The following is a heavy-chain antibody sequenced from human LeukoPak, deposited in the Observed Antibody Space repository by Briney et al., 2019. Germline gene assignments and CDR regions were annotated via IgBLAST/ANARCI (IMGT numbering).Heavy chain of an antibody. V-gene: IGHV3-7*04. CDR2: IKQEGSEK. D-gene: IGHD2-15*01. J-gene: IGHJ3*02. CDR1: GFTFSSYW. Sequence: GGSLRLSCAASGFTFSSYWMSWVRQAPGKGLEWVANIKQEGSEKYYVDSVKGRFTISRDSAQNSLYLQMNSLRAEDTAVYYCARVRGGYCSGGSCYSAFDIWGQGTMVTVSS. CDR3: ARVRGGYCSGGSCYSAFDI.